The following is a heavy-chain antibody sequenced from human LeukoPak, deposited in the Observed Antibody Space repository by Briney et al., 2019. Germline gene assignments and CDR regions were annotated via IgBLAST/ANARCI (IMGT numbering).Heavy chain of an antibody. D-gene: IGHD3-22*01. Sequence: ASVKVSCNASGYTCTSYDMHRVRQAPGQGLGWMGTINPSGGSTGYAQKFQGRVTMTRDTSTSTVYMELSSLRSEDTAVYYCARSYYYDSSGYPDYWGQGTLVTVSS. CDR2: INPSGGST. CDR3: ARSYYYDSSGYPDY. V-gene: IGHV1-46*01. CDR1: GYTCTSYD. J-gene: IGHJ4*02.